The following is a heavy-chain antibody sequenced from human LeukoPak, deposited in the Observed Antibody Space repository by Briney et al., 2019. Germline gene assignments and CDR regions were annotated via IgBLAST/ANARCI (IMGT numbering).Heavy chain of an antibody. CDR1: GGSMKDYY. J-gene: IGHJ4*02. CDR3: ARLSHMIVYFFDY. V-gene: IGHV4-39*01. D-gene: IGHD3-16*01. Sequence: SETLSLTCTVSGGSMKDYYWAWIRQPPGKGLEWIGNMLYSGATSYSPSLKSRVTMSVDTSKNQFSLQLSSVTAADTAVYYCARLSHMIVYFFDYWGQGTLVTVSS. CDR2: MLYSGAT.